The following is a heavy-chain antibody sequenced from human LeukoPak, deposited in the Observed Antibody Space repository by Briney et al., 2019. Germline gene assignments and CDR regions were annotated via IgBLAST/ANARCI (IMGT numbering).Heavy chain of an antibody. CDR2: INPSGGNT. CDR1: GYTFISYY. J-gene: IGHJ3*02. V-gene: IGHV1-46*01. Sequence: ASVKVSCKASGYTFISYYMHWVRQAPGQGLEWMGIINPSGGNTSYAQKFQGRVTMTRDTSTSTVYMELSSLRSEDTAVYYCVSVGRRSDAFDIWGQGKMVTVSS. CDR3: VSVGRRSDAFDI. D-gene: IGHD1-26*01.